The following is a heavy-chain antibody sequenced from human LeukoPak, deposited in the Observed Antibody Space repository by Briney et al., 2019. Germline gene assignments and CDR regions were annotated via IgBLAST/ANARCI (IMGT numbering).Heavy chain of an antibody. CDR2: IYFSGST. J-gene: IGHJ2*01. CDR1: LGSTSRAVYF. Sequence: SQTLSLTCALSLGSTSRAVYFCSWIRHHPGKGLEWIGYIYFSGSTYYNPSLKRRVTISIDTSKNQFSLRLSSVTAADTAVYSCARSGYCSCGNCYSGWYFDLWGRGTLVTVSS. V-gene: IGHV4-31*11. CDR3: ARSGYCSCGNCYSGWYFDL. D-gene: IGHD2-15*01.